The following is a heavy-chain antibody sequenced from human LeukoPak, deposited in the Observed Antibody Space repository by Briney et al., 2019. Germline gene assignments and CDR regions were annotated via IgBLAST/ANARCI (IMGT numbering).Heavy chain of an antibody. CDR3: ARGSRRFDP. CDR2: INHSGST. J-gene: IGHJ5*02. Sequence: SETLSLTCAVYGGSFSGYYWSWIRQPPGKGLEWIGEINHSGSTNYNPSLKSRVTISVDTSKNQFSLKLSSVTAADTAVYYCARGSRRFDPWGQGTLVTVSS. V-gene: IGHV4-34*01. CDR1: GGSFSGYY.